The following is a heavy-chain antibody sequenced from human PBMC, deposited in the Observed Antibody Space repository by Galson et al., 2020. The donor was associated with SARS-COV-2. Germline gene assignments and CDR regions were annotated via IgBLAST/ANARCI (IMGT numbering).Heavy chain of an antibody. CDR3: ARGDMGNDYFDY. V-gene: IGHV3-74*01. CDR2: IYSEGSST. J-gene: IGHJ4*02. D-gene: IGHD7-27*01. CDR1: GFTCSSYW. Sequence: ALHGESLKISCAVSGFTCSSYWMHWVRQAPGKGLVWVSRIYSEGSSTSYADSVKGRFTISGDNAKNTLYLQMNSLRAEDTAVYYCARGDMGNDYFDYWGQGTLVTVSS.